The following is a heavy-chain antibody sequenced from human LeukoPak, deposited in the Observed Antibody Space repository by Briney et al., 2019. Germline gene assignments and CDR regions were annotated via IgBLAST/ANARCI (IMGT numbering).Heavy chain of an antibody. CDR3: ARSLSGYGDYYGY. CDR1: GGSISSYY. V-gene: IGHV4-59*01. J-gene: IGHJ4*02. D-gene: IGHD4-17*01. Sequence: PSETLSLTCTVSGGSISSYYWSWIRQPPGKGLEWIGYIYYSGSTNHNPSLKSRVTISVDTSKNQFSLKLSSVTAADTAVYYCARSLSGYGDYYGYWGQGTLVTVSS. CDR2: IYYSGST.